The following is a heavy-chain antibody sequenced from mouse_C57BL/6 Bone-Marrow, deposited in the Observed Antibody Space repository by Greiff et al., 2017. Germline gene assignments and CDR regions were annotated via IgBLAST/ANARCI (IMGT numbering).Heavy chain of an antibody. CDR2: ISSGGSYT. CDR1: GFTFSSYG. CDR3: ARWGLRAAWFAY. Sequence: DVKLVESGGDLVKPGGSLKLSCAASGFTFSSYGMSWVRQTPDKRLEWVATISSGGSYTYYPDSVKGRFTISRDNAKNTLYLQMSSLKSEDTAMYYCARWGLRAAWFAYWGQGTLVTVSA. V-gene: IGHV5-6*02. D-gene: IGHD2-13*01. J-gene: IGHJ3*01.